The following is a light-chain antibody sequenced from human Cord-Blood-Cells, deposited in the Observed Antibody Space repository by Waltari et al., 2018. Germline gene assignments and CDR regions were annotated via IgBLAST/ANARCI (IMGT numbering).Light chain of an antibody. CDR2: EGS. J-gene: IGLJ3*02. CDR3: CSYAGSSTWV. CDR1: SSDVGSYNL. V-gene: IGLV2-23*01. Sequence: QSALTQPASVSGSPGQSSTSSCTGTSSDVGSYNLVSWYQQHPGKAPKLMIYEGSKRPSGVSNRFSGSKSGNTASLTISGLQAEDEADYYCCSYAGSSTWVFGGGTKLTVL.